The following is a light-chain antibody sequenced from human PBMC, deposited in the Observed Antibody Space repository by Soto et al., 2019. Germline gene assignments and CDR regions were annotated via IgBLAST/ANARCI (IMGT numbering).Light chain of an antibody. J-gene: IGLJ1*01. Sequence: QSVLTQPASVSGSPGQSITISCSGTSDDVGGYNYVSWYQQHPGKAPKLMISEVTDRPSGVSSRFSGSKSGNTASLTISGLQAEDEADYYCSSYTSSSSYVFGTGTKVTVL. CDR1: SDDVGGYNY. CDR2: EVT. CDR3: SSYTSSSSYV. V-gene: IGLV2-14*01.